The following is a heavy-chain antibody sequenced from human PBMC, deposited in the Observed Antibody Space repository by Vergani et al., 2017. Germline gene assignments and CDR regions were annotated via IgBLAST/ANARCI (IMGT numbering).Heavy chain of an antibody. CDR3: ARYSSGWRDSRYLDY. Sequence: EVQLVESGGGLVQPGGSLRLSCAASGFTVSSNYMSWVRQAPGKGLEWVSVIYGGGSTYYADSVKGRFTIARDNSKNTLYLQMNSLRAEDTAVYYCARYSSGWRDSRYLDYWGQGTLVTVSS. J-gene: IGHJ4*02. CDR1: GFTVSSNY. CDR2: IYGGGST. V-gene: IGHV3-66*02. D-gene: IGHD6-19*01.